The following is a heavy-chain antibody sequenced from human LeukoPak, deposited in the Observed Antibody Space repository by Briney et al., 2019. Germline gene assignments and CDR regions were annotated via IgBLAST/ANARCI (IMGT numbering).Heavy chain of an antibody. Sequence: GGSLRLSCTASGFTFGDYAMSWFRQAPGKGLEWVGFIRSKAYGGTTEYAASVKGRFTISRDDSKSIAYLQMNSLKTEDTAVYYCTRDRAPYYYDSSGFLVWAVWGQGTLVTVSS. CDR2: IRSKAYGGTT. J-gene: IGHJ4*02. D-gene: IGHD3-22*01. CDR1: GFTFGDYA. V-gene: IGHV3-49*03. CDR3: TRDRAPYYYDSSGFLVWAV.